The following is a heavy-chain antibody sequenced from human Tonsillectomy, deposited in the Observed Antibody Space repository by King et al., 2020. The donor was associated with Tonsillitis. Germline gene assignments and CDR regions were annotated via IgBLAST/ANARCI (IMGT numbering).Heavy chain of an antibody. CDR2: MYYSGTI. CDR1: GDSISSSDHY. CDR3: ASYVSGSFDY. V-gene: IGHV4-39*01. J-gene: IGHJ4*02. Sequence: QLQESGPGVVKPSETLSLTCSVSGDSISSSDHYWAWIRQPPGKGLEWIGYMYYSGTIFYNPSLKSRITISDGTAENRFSLKLSSVTAADTAVYFCASYVSGSFDYWGQGALVTVSS. D-gene: IGHD1-26*01.